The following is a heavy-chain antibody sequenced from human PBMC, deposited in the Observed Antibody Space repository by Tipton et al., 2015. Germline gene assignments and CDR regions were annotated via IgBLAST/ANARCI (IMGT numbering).Heavy chain of an antibody. D-gene: IGHD1-1*01. CDR1: GTSLSGFY. J-gene: IGHJ6*02. Sequence: TLSLTCTVSGTSLSGFYWTWIRQPPGKGLEWIGYIRCSGGTNYKPSLRGRVSISLDMSKNQFSLKLRSVTAADTAMYFCARENAYYYGMDVWGQGTTVTVSS. CDR3: ARENAYYYGMDV. CDR2: IRCSGGT. V-gene: IGHV4-59*01.